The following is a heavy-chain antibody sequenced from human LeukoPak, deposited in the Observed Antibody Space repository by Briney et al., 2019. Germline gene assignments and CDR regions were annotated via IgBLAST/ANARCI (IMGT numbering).Heavy chain of an antibody. D-gene: IGHD4-17*01. J-gene: IGHJ4*02. Sequence: PGGSLRLSCAASGFTFSSYAMHWVRQAPGKGLEWVAVIWYDGSNKYYADSVKGRFTISRDNFRNTLFLQMNSLRAEDTAVYYCAKGPSTVTTFFDSWGQGTLVTVSS. V-gene: IGHV3-30*02. CDR1: GFTFSSYA. CDR2: IWYDGSNK. CDR3: AKGPSTVTTFFDS.